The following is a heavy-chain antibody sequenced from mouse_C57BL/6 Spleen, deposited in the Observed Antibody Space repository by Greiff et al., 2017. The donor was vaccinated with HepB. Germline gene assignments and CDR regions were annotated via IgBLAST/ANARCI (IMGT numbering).Heavy chain of an antibody. CDR3: ARGVYYYGSSPIDY. CDR2: IDPSDSYT. J-gene: IGHJ2*01. V-gene: IGHV1-69*01. Sequence: QVQLKQPGAELVMPGASVKLSCKASGYTFTSYWMHWVKQRPGQGLEWIGEIDPSDSYTNYNQKFKGKSTLTVDKSSSTAYMQLSSLTSEDSAVYYCARGVYYYGSSPIDYWGQGTTLTVSS. CDR1: GYTFTSYW. D-gene: IGHD1-1*01.